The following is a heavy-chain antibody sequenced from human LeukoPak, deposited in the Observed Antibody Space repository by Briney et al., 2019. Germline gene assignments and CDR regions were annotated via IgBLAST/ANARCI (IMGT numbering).Heavy chain of an antibody. J-gene: IGHJ4*02. V-gene: IGHV3-9*01. CDR2: ISWNSGSI. CDR3: ARDRLWFGELLPFDY. D-gene: IGHD3-10*01. Sequence: GGSLRLSCAASGFTFDDYAMHWVRQAPGKGLEWVSGISWNSGSIGYADSVKGRFTISRDNAKNSLYLQMNSLRAEDTAVYYCARDRLWFGELLPFDYWGQGTLVTVSS. CDR1: GFTFDDYA.